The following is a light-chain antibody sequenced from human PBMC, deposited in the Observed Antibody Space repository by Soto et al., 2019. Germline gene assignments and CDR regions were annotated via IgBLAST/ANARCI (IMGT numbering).Light chain of an antibody. J-gene: IGKJ4*01. CDR1: QRISSY. Sequence: DIQMTQSPSSLSASVGDRVTITCRASQRISSYLAWYLQRPGKAPELLIYAASTLQSGVPSRFSGSGSGTDFTLTISSLQLEDFAIYYCQQTYSTPLTFGGGTRVEIK. V-gene: IGKV1-39*01. CDR3: QQTYSTPLT. CDR2: AAS.